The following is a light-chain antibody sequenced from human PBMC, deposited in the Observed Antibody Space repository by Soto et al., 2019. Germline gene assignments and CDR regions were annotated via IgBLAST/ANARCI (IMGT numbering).Light chain of an antibody. V-gene: IGKV1-39*01. CDR3: QQSYHTPQT. Sequence: DIQMTQSPSSLSASVGDRVTITCRASQTVSRSLNWYQQKPGRAPVLLIYAASSLQSGVPSRFSGSGSGTHCTLTISSLQPEDFATYYCQQSYHTPQTFGQGTKVDIK. J-gene: IGKJ1*01. CDR2: AAS. CDR1: QTVSRS.